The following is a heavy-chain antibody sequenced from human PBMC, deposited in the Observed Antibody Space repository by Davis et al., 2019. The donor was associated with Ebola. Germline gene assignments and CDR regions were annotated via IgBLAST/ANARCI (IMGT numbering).Heavy chain of an antibody. J-gene: IGHJ5*02. Sequence: GESLKISCAASGFTFSSYSMNWVRQAPGKGLEWVSSISSAGTYIYYADSVKGRFTISRDNAKSSLYLQMNSLRAEDTAVYYCARSSRYSSGWYHDWFDPWGQGTLVTVSS. CDR1: GFTFSSYS. D-gene: IGHD6-19*01. CDR3: ARSSRYSSGWYHDWFDP. CDR2: ISSAGTYI. V-gene: IGHV3-21*01.